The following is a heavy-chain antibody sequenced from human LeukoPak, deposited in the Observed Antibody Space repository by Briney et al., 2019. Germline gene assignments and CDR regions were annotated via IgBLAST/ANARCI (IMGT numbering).Heavy chain of an antibody. V-gene: IGHV3-23*01. D-gene: IGHD6-19*01. CDR2: ISGSGTST. J-gene: IGHJ4*02. CDR3: AKDTGLRVGSGWGSIDH. CDR1: GFTFSSYA. Sequence: PGGSLRLSCAASGFTFSSYAMSWVRQAPGKGLEWVSAISGSGTSTYYVDSVKGRFTISRDNSKNTLYLQMKSLRAEDTAVYYCAKDTGLRVGSGWGSIDHWGQGTLVTVSS.